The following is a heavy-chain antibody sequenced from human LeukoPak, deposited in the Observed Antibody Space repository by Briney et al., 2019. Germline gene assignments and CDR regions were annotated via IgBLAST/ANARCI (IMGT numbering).Heavy chain of an antibody. D-gene: IGHD4-23*01. CDR3: SSGNSHAFDI. J-gene: IGHJ3*02. CDR2: INSDGSST. CDR1: GFTFISYW. V-gene: IGHV3-74*01. Sequence: GGSLRLSCAASGFTFISYWMHWVRQAPGKGLVWVSRINSDGSSTSYADSVKGRFTISRDNAKNTLYLQMNNLRAEDTAVYYCSSGNSHAFDIWGQGTMVTVSS.